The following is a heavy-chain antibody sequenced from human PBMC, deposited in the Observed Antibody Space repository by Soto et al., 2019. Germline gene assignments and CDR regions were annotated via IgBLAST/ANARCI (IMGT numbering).Heavy chain of an antibody. CDR3: ARDLGYCINGVRYMVDS. D-gene: IGHD2-8*01. Sequence: GGSLRLSCAASGFTFSSYAMHWVRQAPGKGLEWVAVISYDGSNKYYAGSVKGRFTISRDNSKNTLYLQMNSLRAEDTAVYYCARDLGYCINGVRYMVDSWVHGT. V-gene: IGHV3-30-3*01. J-gene: IGHJ5*01. CDR2: ISYDGSNK. CDR1: GFTFSSYA.